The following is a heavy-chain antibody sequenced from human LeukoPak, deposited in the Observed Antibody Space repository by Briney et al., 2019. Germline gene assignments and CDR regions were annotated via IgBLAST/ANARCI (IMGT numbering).Heavy chain of an antibody. J-gene: IGHJ1*01. Sequence: SETLSLTCTVSGYSISSGYYWGWIRQPPGTGLEWIGSIYHSGSTYYNPSLKSRVTISVDTSKNQFSLKLSSVTAADTAVYYCARTYYSLNPRQYFQHWGQGTLVTVSS. V-gene: IGHV4-38-2*02. CDR3: ARTYYSLNPRQYFQH. CDR2: IYHSGST. D-gene: IGHD3-16*01. CDR1: GYSISSGYY.